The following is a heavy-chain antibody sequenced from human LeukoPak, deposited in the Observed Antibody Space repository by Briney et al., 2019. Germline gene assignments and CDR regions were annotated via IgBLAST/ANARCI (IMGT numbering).Heavy chain of an antibody. CDR3: AKLDRIVGRSWSYFYMDV. J-gene: IGHJ6*03. Sequence: GGSLRLSCAASGFTFSNYWMSWVRQPPGRGLEFVANIIEDGREKYYMHSVQGPFTLSRDNAKNSLSLQMDSLGVEDTAMYFCAKLDRIVGRSWSYFYMDVWGKGATVTVSS. V-gene: IGHV3-7*01. CDR1: GFTFSNYW. D-gene: IGHD1-26*01. CDR2: IIEDGREK.